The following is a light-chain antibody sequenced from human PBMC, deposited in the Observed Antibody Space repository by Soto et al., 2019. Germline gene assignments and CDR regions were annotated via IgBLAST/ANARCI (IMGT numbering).Light chain of an antibody. Sequence: DIQMTQSPSTLSASVGDRVTITCRASQSISSWLAWYQQKPGKAPKILTYKASSLESGVPSRFSGSGSGTEFTLTISSLQPDDFATYYCQQYKSYSLTFGGGTKVDIK. J-gene: IGKJ4*01. CDR3: QQYKSYSLT. V-gene: IGKV1-5*03. CDR2: KAS. CDR1: QSISSW.